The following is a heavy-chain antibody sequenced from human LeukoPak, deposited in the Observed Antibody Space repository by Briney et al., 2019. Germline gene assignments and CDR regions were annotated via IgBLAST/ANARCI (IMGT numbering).Heavy chain of an antibody. D-gene: IGHD3-22*01. Sequence: SETLSLTCTVSGGSISSGDYYWSWIRQPPGKGLEWIGYIYYSGSTYYSPSLKSRLTISVDTSKNQFSLKLSSVTAADTAVYYCARVSDSRVGWDWFDYWGQGTLVTVSS. J-gene: IGHJ4*02. CDR2: IYYSGST. CDR1: GGSISSGDYY. V-gene: IGHV4-30-4*01. CDR3: ARVSDSRVGWDWFDY.